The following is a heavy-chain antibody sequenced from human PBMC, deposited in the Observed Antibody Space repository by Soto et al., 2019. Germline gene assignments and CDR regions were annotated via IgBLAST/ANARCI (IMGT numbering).Heavy chain of an antibody. V-gene: IGHV3-23*01. Sequence: VGSLRLSCAASGFTFSSYAMSWVRQAPGKGLEWVSAISGSGGSTYYADSVKGRFTISRDNSKNTLYLQMNSLRAEDTAVYYCAKDLTEPYDYIWGSYRPPDAFDIWGQGTMVTVSS. CDR3: AKDLTEPYDYIWGSYRPPDAFDI. J-gene: IGHJ3*02. CDR1: GFTFSSYA. CDR2: ISGSGGST. D-gene: IGHD3-16*02.